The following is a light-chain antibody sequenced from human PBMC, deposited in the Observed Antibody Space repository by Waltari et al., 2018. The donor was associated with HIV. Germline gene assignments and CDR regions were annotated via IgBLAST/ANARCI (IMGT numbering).Light chain of an antibody. J-gene: IGKJ5*01. CDR2: GAS. Sequence: EIVMTQSPATLSVSQGERATLSCRASQSIANNLAWYQQKLGQAPRLLIYGASTRATDIPARFSGSGSGTEFTLTINNLQSEDFAVYYCQQNHDWPPITFGQGTRLEIK. CDR1: QSIANN. CDR3: QQNHDWPPIT. V-gene: IGKV3-15*01.